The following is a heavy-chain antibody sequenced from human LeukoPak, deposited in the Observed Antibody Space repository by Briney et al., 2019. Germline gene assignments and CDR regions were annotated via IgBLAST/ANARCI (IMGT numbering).Heavy chain of an antibody. CDR2: ISSSSSTI. V-gene: IGHV3-48*04. D-gene: IGHD3-10*01. J-gene: IGHJ3*02. CDR1: GFTFSSYS. Sequence: GGSLRLSCAASGFTFSSYSMNWVRQAPGKGLEWVSYISSSSSTIYYADSVKGRFTISRDNAKNSLYLQMSSLRAEDTAVYYCARHYSGTYSDDAFDIWGQGTMVTVSS. CDR3: ARHYSGTYSDDAFDI.